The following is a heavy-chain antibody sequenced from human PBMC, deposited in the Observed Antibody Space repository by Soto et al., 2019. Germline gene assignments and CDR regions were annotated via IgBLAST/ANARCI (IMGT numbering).Heavy chain of an antibody. CDR3: ARGTRSSPAYYMDV. J-gene: IGHJ6*03. V-gene: IGHV4-34*01. CDR1: GGSFSGYY. D-gene: IGHD6-6*01. CDR2: INHSGST. Sequence: QVQLQQWGAGLLKPSETLSLTCAVYGGSFSGYYWSWIRQPPGKGLEWIGEINHSGSTNYNPSLKSRVTISVDTSKNQFSLKLSSVTAADTAVYYCARGTRSSPAYYMDVWGKGTTVTVSS.